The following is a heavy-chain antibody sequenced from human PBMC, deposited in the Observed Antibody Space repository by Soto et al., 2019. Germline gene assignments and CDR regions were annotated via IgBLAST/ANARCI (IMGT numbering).Heavy chain of an antibody. D-gene: IGHD6-19*01. J-gene: IGHJ4*02. CDR3: ARVILDWQQWLESPPENNFDY. CDR2: ISAYNGNT. V-gene: IGHV1-18*04. Sequence: GASVKVSCKASGYTFTSYGISWVRQAPGQGLEWMGWISAYNGNTNYAQKLQGRVTMTTDTSTSTAYMELRSLRSDDTAVYYCARVILDWQQWLESPPENNFDYWGQGTLVTVSS. CDR1: GYTFTSYG.